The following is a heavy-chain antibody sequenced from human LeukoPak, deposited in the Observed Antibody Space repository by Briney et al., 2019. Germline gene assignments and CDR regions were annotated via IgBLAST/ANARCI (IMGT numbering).Heavy chain of an antibody. Sequence: SQTLSLTCAVSGGSISSGGYSWSWIRQPPGKGLEWIGYIYHSGSTYYNPFLKSRVTISVDRSKNQFSLKLSSVTAADTAVYYCARGEGVVPAAISYWGQGTLVTVSS. V-gene: IGHV4-30-2*01. D-gene: IGHD2-2*02. CDR3: ARGEGVVPAAISY. J-gene: IGHJ4*02. CDR2: IYHSGST. CDR1: GGSISSGGYS.